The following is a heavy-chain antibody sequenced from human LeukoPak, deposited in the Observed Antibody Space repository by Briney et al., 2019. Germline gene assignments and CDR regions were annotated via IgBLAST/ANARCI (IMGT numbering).Heavy chain of an antibody. CDR2: ISNDGNDK. J-gene: IGHJ2*01. V-gene: IGHV3-30-3*01. CDR1: GFSFSSYP. Sequence: PGGSLRLSCAASGFSFSSYPMHWVRQAPGKGLEWVAVISNDGNDKHNADSVKGRYTISRDNPRNTLYLQMNSLRAEDTAMYYCARDLPVEITYWYFDLWGRGTLVTVSS. CDR3: ARDLPVEITYWYFDL. D-gene: IGHD5-24*01.